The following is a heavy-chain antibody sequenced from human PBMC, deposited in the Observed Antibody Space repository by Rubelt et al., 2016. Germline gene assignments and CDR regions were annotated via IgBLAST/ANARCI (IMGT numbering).Heavy chain of an antibody. Sequence: QVQLVQSGAEVKKPGASVKVSCKASGYTFTSYDINWVRQATGQGLEWMGWMNPNSGNTGYAQKFQGRVTMTRKTSISTAYIELSSLRSEDTAVYYCARMVNDFWSGYHNWFDPWGQGTLVTVSS. D-gene: IGHD3-3*01. V-gene: IGHV1-8*01. CDR3: ARMVNDFWSGYHNWFDP. CDR1: GYTFTSYD. CDR2: MNPNSGNT. J-gene: IGHJ5*02.